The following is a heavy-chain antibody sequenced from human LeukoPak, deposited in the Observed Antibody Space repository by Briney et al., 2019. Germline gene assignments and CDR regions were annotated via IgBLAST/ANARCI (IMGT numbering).Heavy chain of an antibody. D-gene: IGHD3-9*01. CDR3: ARYPTISDAFDI. Sequence: VSYISSSGSTIYYADSVKGRFTISRDNAKNSLYLQMNSLRAEDTAVYYCARYPTISDAFDIWGQATMVTVSS. J-gene: IGHJ3*02. V-gene: IGHV3-48*03. CDR2: ISSSGSTI.